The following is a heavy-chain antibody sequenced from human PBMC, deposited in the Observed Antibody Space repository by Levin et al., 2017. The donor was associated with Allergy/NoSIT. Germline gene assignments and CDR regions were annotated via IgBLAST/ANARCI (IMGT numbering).Heavy chain of an antibody. D-gene: IGHD1/OR15-1a*01. V-gene: IGHV1-46*01. Sequence: ASVKVSCKTSGYTFTNYYIHWVRQPPGQGLEWMGVIDPSGGRTAYAQRFQGRVTMTRDTSTSTVYMDLSSIRSEDTAAYYCARPTTPLADFDYWGQGTLVTVSS. J-gene: IGHJ4*02. CDR3: ARPTTPLADFDY. CDR1: GYTFTNYY. CDR2: IDPSGGRT.